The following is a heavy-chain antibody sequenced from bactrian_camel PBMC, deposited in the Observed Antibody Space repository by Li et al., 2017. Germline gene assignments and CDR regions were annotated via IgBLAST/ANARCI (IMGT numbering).Heavy chain of an antibody. V-gene: IGHV3S40*01. J-gene: IGHJ4*01. Sequence: DVQLVESGGGSAQPGGSLRLSCAAVGHFPGSGCMGWFRQAPGKEREELASIVRRSGWTSYADSVKGRFTISQHTANNTVYLQMNMLKPEDTGMYYCAATRPSIIVAVSWGEISMIPTGARGPRSPSP. CDR1: GHFPGSGC. D-gene: IGHD5*01. CDR3: AATRPSIIVAVSWGEISMIPT. CDR2: IVRRSGWT.